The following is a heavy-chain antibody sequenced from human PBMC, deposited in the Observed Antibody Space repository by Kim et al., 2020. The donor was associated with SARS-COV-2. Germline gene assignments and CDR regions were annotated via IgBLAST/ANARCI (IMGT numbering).Heavy chain of an antibody. CDR3: ARRIRSGTHRNTFDY. D-gene: IGHD1-26*01. J-gene: IGHJ4*02. Sequence: SETLSLTCTVSGGSISSSSYYWGWIRQPPGKGLEWIGSIYYSGSTYYNPSLKRRVTISVDTSKNQFSLKLSSVTAADTAVYYCARRIRSGTHRNTFDYWGQGTLVTVSS. CDR2: IYYSGST. CDR1: GGSISSSSYY. V-gene: IGHV4-39*01.